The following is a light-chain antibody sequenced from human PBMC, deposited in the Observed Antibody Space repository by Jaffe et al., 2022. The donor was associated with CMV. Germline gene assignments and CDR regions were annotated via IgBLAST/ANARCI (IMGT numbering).Light chain of an antibody. CDR3: QQRNRWPPIFT. CDR2: DAS. J-gene: IGKJ3*01. Sequence: EIVLTQSPATLSLSPGEGATLSCRASQSISTYLAWYQQKPGQAPRLLIYDASNRATGIPARFSGSGSGTDFTLTISSLEPEDFAVYYCQQRNRWPPIFTFGPGTKLDIK. V-gene: IGKV3-11*01. CDR1: QSISTY.